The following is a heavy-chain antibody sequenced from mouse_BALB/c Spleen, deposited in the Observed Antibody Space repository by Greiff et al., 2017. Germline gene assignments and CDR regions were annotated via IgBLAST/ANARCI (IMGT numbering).Heavy chain of an antibody. J-gene: IGHJ2*01. CDR3: ARDNWPYYFGY. CDR2: INSNGGST. V-gene: IGHV5-6-3*01. Sequence: EVQRVESGGGLVQPGGSLKLSCAASGFTFSSYGMSWVRQTPDKRLELVATINSNGGSTYYPDSVKGRFTISRDNAKNTLYLQMSSLKSEDTAMYYCARDNWPYYFGYWGQGTTLTVSS. CDR1: GFTFSSYG. D-gene: IGHD4-1*01.